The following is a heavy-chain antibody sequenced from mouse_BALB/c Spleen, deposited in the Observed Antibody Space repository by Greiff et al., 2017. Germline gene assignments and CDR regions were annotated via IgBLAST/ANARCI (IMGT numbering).Heavy chain of an antibody. CDR3: ARQGGYYVGYFDY. CDR1: GFTFSSYY. Sequence: EVKVVESGGGLVKLGGSLKLSCAASGFTFSSYYMSWVRQTPEKRLELVAAINSNGGSTYYPDTVKGRFTISRDNAKNTLYLQMSSLKSEDTALYYCARQGGYYVGYFDYWGQGTTLTVSS. V-gene: IGHV5-6-2*01. D-gene: IGHD2-3*01. J-gene: IGHJ2*01. CDR2: INSNGGST.